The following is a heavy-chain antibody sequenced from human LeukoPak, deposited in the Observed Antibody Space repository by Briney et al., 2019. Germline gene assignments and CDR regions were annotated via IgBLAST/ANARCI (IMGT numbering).Heavy chain of an antibody. V-gene: IGHV3-23*01. Sequence: GGSLRLACAAAGFTFSSYAMSWVCHAPAKGLEWVSAISGSGGSTYYADSVKGRFTISRDNSKNTLYLQMNSLRAEDTAVYYCAKGDYYDSSGYYYAKAQYFQHWGQGTLVTVSS. D-gene: IGHD3-22*01. CDR3: AKGDYYDSSGYYYAKAQYFQH. CDR1: GFTFSSYA. CDR2: ISGSGGST. J-gene: IGHJ1*01.